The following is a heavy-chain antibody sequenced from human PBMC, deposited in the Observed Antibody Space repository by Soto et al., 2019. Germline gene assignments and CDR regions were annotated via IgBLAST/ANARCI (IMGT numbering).Heavy chain of an antibody. V-gene: IGHV4-59*01. CDR3: AREMGYCTTTSCHAGPLFYYMDV. CDR1: GGSISSYH. D-gene: IGHD2-2*01. Sequence: QVQLQESGPGLEKPSETLSLTCTVFGGSISSYHWSWIRQPPGKGLEWIGEVYNSGTTNYNPSLKNRVTISADTSKNHLSLSLSSVTAADTAVYFCAREMGYCTTTSCHAGPLFYYMDVWGKGTTVTVSS. CDR2: VYNSGTT. J-gene: IGHJ6*03.